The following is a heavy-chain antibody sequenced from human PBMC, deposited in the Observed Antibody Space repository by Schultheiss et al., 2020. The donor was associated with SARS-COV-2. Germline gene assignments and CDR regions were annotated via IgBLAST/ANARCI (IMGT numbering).Heavy chain of an antibody. CDR2: INHSGST. D-gene: IGHD3-3*01. Sequence: SETLSLTCVGYGVSFSGYYWSWIRQPPGKGLEWIGEINHSGSTNYNPSLKSRVTISVDTSKNQFSLKLSSVTAADTDVYYCARDSPNLEWLVNWFDPWGQGTVVTVSS. J-gene: IGHJ5*02. CDR1: GVSFSGYY. V-gene: IGHV4-34*01. CDR3: ARDSPNLEWLVNWFDP.